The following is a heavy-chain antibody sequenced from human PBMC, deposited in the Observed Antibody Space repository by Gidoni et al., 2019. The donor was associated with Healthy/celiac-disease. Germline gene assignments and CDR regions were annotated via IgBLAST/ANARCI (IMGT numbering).Heavy chain of an antibody. D-gene: IGHD2-15*01. J-gene: IGHJ3*02. CDR3: ASAVVVAAISPGNYAFDI. V-gene: IGHV1-69*06. CDR2: IIPIFGTA. CDR1: GGTFSSYA. Sequence: QVPLVQSGAEVKKPGSSVKVSCKASGGTFSSYALSWVRQAPGQGLEWMGGIIPIFGTANYAQKFQGRVTITADKSTSTAYMELSSLRSEDTAVYYCASAVVVAAISPGNYAFDIWGQGTMVTVSS.